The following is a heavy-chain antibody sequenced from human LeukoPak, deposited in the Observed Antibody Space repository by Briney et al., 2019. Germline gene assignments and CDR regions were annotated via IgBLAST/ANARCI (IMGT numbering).Heavy chain of an antibody. CDR2: ISGSGGST. J-gene: IGHJ3*02. CDR1: GFTFSSYA. D-gene: IGHD6-19*01. V-gene: IGHV3-23*01. Sequence: GGSLRLSCAASGFTFSSYAMSWVRQAPGKGLEWVSAISGSGGSTYYADSVKGRFTISRDNSKNTLYLQMNSLRAEDTAVYYCARGGGRLVRAFDIWGQGTMVTVSS. CDR3: ARGGGRLVRAFDI.